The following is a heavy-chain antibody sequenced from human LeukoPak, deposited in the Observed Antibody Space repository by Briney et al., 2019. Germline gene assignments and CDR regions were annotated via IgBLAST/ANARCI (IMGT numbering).Heavy chain of an antibody. V-gene: IGHV1-69*13. D-gene: IGHD3-22*01. CDR3: ATGKDRSGYYYSLDY. Sequence: ASVKVSCKASGGTFSTFPISWVRKAPGQGLEWIGGIIPIFGPNYAQKFQGRATISADLATATAYMELSSLTSEDTSVYYCATGKDRSGYYYSLDYWGQGTLVAVSS. CDR2: IIPIFGP. CDR1: GGTFSTFP. J-gene: IGHJ4*02.